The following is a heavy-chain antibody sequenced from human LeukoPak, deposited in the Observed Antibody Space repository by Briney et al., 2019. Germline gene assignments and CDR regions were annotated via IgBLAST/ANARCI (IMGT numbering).Heavy chain of an antibody. J-gene: IGHJ5*02. CDR3: ARLGVLTGYSYNWFDP. Sequence: SVKVSCKASGGTFSSYAISWVRQAPGQGLEWMGGIIPIFGTANYAQKFQGRVTMTRNTSISTAYMELSSLRSEDTAVYYCARLGVLTGYSYNWFDPWGQGTLVTVSS. V-gene: IGHV1-69*05. CDR2: IIPIFGTA. D-gene: IGHD3-9*01. CDR1: GGTFSSYA.